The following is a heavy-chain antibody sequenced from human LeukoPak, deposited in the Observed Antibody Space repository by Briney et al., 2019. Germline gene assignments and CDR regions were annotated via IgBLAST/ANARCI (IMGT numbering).Heavy chain of an antibody. CDR1: GGSITSYF. V-gene: IGHV4-59*01. Sequence: PSETLSLTCTVSGGSITSYFRSRIRQPPGKGLEWIAYISYSGSTTYNPSLKSRVIISVDASKNQFSLKLRSVTAADTAVYYCAGEDYGGYRFDYWGQGTVVTVSS. CDR3: AGEDYGGYRFDY. J-gene: IGHJ4*02. D-gene: IGHD4-23*01. CDR2: ISYSGST.